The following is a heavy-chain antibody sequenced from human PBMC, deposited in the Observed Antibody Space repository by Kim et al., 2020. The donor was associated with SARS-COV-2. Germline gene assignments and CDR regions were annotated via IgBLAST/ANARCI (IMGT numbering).Heavy chain of an antibody. CDR1: GFTFSSYA. V-gene: IGHV3-30-3*01. CDR2: ISYDGSNK. CDR3: ARDGTSSSHLQADGGYYYGMDV. D-gene: IGHD6-13*01. J-gene: IGHJ6*02. Sequence: GGSLRLSCAASGFTFSSYAMHWVRQAPGKGLEWVAVISYDGSNKYYADSVKGRFTISRDNSKNTLYLQMNSLRAEDTAVYYCARDGTSSSHLQADGGYYYGMDVWGQGTMVTVSS.